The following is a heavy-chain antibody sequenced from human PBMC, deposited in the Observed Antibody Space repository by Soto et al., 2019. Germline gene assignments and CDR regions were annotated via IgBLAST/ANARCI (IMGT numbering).Heavy chain of an antibody. CDR2: INSDGSST. J-gene: IGHJ6*02. D-gene: IGHD5-18*01. Sequence: QAGGSLRLSCAASGFTFSSYWMHWVRQAPGKGLVWVSRINSDGSSTSYADSVTGRFTISRDNAKNTLYLQMNSLRAEDTAVYYCAREPERGYSYSLYYYYYGMDVWGQGTTVTVSS. CDR1: GFTFSSYW. CDR3: AREPERGYSYSLYYYYYGMDV. V-gene: IGHV3-74*01.